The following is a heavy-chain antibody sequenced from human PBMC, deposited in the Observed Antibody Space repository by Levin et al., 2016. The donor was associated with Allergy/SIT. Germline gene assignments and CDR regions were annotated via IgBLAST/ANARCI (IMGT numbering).Heavy chain of an antibody. CDR2: IYYSGST. CDR3: ASQFYDSSGYYTDY. J-gene: IGHJ4*02. Sequence: SETLSLTCTVSGGSISSYYWSWIRQPPGRGLEWIGYIYYSGSTNYNPSLKSQVTISVDTSKNQFSLKLSSVTAADTAVYYCASQFYDSSGYYTDYWGQGTLVTVSS. D-gene: IGHD3-22*01. V-gene: IGHV4-59*01. CDR1: GGSISSYY.